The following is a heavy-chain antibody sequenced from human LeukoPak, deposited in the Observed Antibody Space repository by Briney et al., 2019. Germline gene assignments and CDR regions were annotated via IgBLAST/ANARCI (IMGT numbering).Heavy chain of an antibody. D-gene: IGHD2-21*02. CDR2: IIPILGIA. V-gene: IGHV1-69*04. CDR1: GGTFSSYA. CDR3: ARDRRVVTAYFDY. J-gene: IGHJ4*02. Sequence: GASVKVSCKASGGTFSSYAISWVRQAPGQGLEWMGRIIPILGIANYAQKFQGRVTITADKSTSTAYMELSSLRSEDTAVYYCARDRRVVTAYFDYWGQGTLVTVSS.